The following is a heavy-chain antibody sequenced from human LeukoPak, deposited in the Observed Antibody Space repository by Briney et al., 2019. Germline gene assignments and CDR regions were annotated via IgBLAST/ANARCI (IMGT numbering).Heavy chain of an antibody. J-gene: IGHJ4*02. Sequence: SVKVSCKASGYTFTSYGITWVRQAPGQGLEWMGRIIPILGIANYAQKFQGRVTITADKSTSTAYMELSSLRSEDTAVYYCAGAVEMATIRFDYWGQGTLVTVSS. CDR3: AGAVEMATIRFDY. CDR2: IIPILGIA. D-gene: IGHD5-12*01. V-gene: IGHV1-69*04. CDR1: GYTFTSYG.